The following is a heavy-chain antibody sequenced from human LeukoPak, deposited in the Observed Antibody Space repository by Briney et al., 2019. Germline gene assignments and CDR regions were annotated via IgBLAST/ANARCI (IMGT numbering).Heavy chain of an antibody. Sequence: SETLSLTCAVSGYSIRSGHYWGWIRQPPGKGLEWIGSLYHSGSTDYNPSLRSRVTISVDTSKNQFSLKLTSVTGADPALYYCARLLSGSYSQFDYWGQGTLVTVSS. CDR2: LYHSGST. J-gene: IGHJ4*02. CDR3: ARLLSGSYSQFDY. V-gene: IGHV4-38-2*01. D-gene: IGHD1-26*01. CDR1: GYSIRSGHY.